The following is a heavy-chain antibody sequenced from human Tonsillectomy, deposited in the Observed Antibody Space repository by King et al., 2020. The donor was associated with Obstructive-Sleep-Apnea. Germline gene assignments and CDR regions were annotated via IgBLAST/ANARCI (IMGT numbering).Heavy chain of an antibody. CDR2: IKSKSDYGTT. CDR1: GFIFSNTW. CDR3: RTEGAFGEWLRSGDY. J-gene: IGHJ4*01. D-gene: IGHD5-12*01. Sequence: VQLVESGGGLIKPGGSLRLSCSASGFIFSNTWMSWVRQAPGKGLEWIGRIKSKSDYGTTAHVVSVKDRFTISRDDSENTLYLQMNTLKTEDTGVYYCRTEGAFGEWLRSGDYSGQGTPLTVPS. V-gene: IGHV3-15*01.